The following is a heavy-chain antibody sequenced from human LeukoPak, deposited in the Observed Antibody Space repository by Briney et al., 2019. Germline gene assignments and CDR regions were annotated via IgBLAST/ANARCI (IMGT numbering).Heavy chain of an antibody. CDR1: GFSFSTYA. D-gene: IGHD3-10*01. J-gene: IGHJ4*02. V-gene: IGHV3-30*18. CDR3: AKDYGSGTYFGN. CDR2: ISYEGSNR. Sequence: GRSLRLSCAASGFSFSTYAMHWVRQAPGKGLEWVAFISYEGSNRYYTDSVKGRFTISRDNSNSTLYLQMNTLRPEDTAVCHCAKDYGSGTYFGNWGQGTRVAVSS.